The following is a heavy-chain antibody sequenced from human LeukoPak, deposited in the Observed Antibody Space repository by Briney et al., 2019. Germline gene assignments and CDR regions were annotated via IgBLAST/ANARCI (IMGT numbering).Heavy chain of an antibody. CDR2: ISYDGSNK. CDR3: ALDYGMDV. J-gene: IGHJ6*02. V-gene: IGHV3-30*04. CDR1: GFAFSNYA. Sequence: GGSLRLSCVTSGFAFSNYAFHWVRQAPGKGLEWVAVISYDGSNKYYADSVKGRFTISRDNSKNTLYLQMNSLRAEDTAVYYCALDYGMDVWGQGTTVTVSS.